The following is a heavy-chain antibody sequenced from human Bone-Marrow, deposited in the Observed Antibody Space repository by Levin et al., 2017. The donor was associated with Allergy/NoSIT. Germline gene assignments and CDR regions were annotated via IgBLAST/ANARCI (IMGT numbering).Heavy chain of an antibody. J-gene: IGHJ4*02. CDR1: GFTFDDYA. Sequence: SLKISCTASGFTFDDYAMHWVRQAPGKGLEWVSGVSWNSAFIEYADSVKGRFTISRDNAKKSLYLQMNSLKPEDTAFYYCAKGDYTRWFYFDFWGQGTLVTVSS. CDR3: AKGDYTRWFYFDF. D-gene: IGHD2-15*01. V-gene: IGHV3-9*01. CDR2: VSWNSAFI.